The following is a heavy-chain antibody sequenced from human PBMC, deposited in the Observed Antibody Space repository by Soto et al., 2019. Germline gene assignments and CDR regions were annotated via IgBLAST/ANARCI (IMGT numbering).Heavy chain of an antibody. CDR3: TTDSHFSTRLVRFDF. V-gene: IGHV3-15*07. J-gene: IGHJ4*01. D-gene: IGHD3-3*02. Sequence: GGSLRLSWAASGGTFSTAWINWVRQAPGKGLEWVGRIKSKIDGGTTDFAASVQGRFAISRDDSQDTMFLQMNSLKSEDTAVYYCTTDSHFSTRLVRFDFWGRGTLVTVSS. CDR1: GGTFSTAW. CDR2: IKSKIDGGTT.